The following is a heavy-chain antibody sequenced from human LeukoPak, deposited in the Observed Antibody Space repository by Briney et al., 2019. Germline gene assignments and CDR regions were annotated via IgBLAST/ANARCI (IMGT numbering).Heavy chain of an antibody. CDR2: IYTSGST. CDR3: ARGGLGYYDGSGSLHNWFDP. Sequence: SGTLSLTCSVSGGSFDSKYWSWIRQPPGKGLEWIGYIYTSGSTNFNPALRSRGAMSIDTSKNQLSLKVYSVTAADAAVYYCARGGLGYYDGSGSLHNWFDPWGQGTLVTVSS. D-gene: IGHD3-10*01. V-gene: IGHV4-4*09. J-gene: IGHJ5*02. CDR1: GGSFDSKY.